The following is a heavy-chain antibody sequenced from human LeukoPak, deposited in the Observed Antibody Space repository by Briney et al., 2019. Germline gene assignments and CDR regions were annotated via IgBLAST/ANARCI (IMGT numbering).Heavy chain of an antibody. Sequence: GGSLRLSYAASGFTFCSYGTDWVRQAPGKGLEWVAVISYDGSNQYYADSVKGRFTISRDNSKNTLYLQMNSLRTEDTAVYYCARSRGVDWFDPRGQGTLVTVSS. CDR1: GFTFCSYG. D-gene: IGHD2-15*01. CDR3: ARSRGVDWFDP. V-gene: IGHV3-30*03. CDR2: ISYDGSNQ. J-gene: IGHJ5*02.